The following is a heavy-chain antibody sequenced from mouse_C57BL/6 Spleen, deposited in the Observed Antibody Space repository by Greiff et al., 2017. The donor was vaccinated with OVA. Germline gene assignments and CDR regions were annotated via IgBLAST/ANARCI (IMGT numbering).Heavy chain of an antibody. CDR1: GYTFTSYW. V-gene: IGHV1-64*01. CDR3: AKTGTIAY. J-gene: IGHJ3*01. CDR2: INPNSGST. D-gene: IGHD4-1*01. Sequence: VQLQQPGAELVKPGASVKMSCKASGYTFTSYWLNWVKQRPGQGLEWIGMINPNSGSTNYNEKFKSKATLTVDKSSSTAYIELSSLTSEDSSVYYCAKTGTIAYWGQGTLVTVSA.